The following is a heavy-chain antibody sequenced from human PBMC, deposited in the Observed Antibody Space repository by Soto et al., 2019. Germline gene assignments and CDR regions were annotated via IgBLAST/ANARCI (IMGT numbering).Heavy chain of an antibody. J-gene: IGHJ6*04. CDR3: ARERLYCSGGICSDGLAV. CDR1: RASVDSGGYS. CDR2: IFDSEST. D-gene: IGHD2-15*01. V-gene: IGHV4-30-2*01. Sequence: NPALTCVVSRASVDSGGYSWSWIRQPPGKALEWIGYIFDSESTYYNPSLKSRVTISIERSKNQFSLRLTSVTAADTAVYYCARERLYCSGGICSDGLAVWGTVTMATV.